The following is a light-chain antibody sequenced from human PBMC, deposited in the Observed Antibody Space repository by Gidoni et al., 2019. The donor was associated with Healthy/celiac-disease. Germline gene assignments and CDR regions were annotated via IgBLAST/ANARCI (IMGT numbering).Light chain of an antibody. CDR1: QSISSY. CDR2: AAS. J-gene: IGKJ2*01. CDR3: QQSYSTPQDT. V-gene: IGKV1-39*01. Sequence: DIQMTQSPSSLSASVGDRVTITCRASQSISSYLNWYQQKPGKAPKLLIYAASSLQSGVPSRFSGSGYGTDFTLTISSLQPEDFATYYCQQSYSTPQDTFGQXTKLEIK.